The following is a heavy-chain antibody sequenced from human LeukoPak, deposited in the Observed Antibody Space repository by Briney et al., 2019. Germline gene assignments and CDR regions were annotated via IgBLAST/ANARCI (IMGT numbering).Heavy chain of an antibody. V-gene: IGHV1-2*02. D-gene: IGHD6-13*01. CDR1: GYTFIAYY. J-gene: IGHJ4*02. CDR3: ARDRSSSHY. Sequence: GGSLRLSCAASGYTFIAYYMHWVRQAPGQGLEWMGWINPNSGGTNYAQKFQGRVTMTRDTSISTAYMDLSRLRSDDTAVYYCARDRSSSHYWGQGTLVTVSS. CDR2: INPNSGGT.